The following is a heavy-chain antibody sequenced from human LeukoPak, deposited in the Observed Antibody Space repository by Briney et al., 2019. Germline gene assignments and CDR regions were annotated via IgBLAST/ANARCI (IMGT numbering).Heavy chain of an antibody. J-gene: IGHJ4*02. CDR1: GASIKSYY. CDR3: ARSYDTNNRQRFDY. Sequence: SDPLSLTCTVSGASIKSYYWSWIRQPPGKGLEWIAYMYYTESPDYNPSLKSRVSMSGDASRNQFSLKLNSVTAADTAVYYCARSYDTNNRQRFDYWGQGILVTVSP. CDR2: MYYTESP. V-gene: IGHV4-59*08. D-gene: IGHD3-10*01.